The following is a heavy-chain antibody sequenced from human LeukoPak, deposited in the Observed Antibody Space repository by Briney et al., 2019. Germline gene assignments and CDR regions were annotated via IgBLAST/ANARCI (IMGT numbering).Heavy chain of an antibody. CDR1: GGSIHNYH. J-gene: IGHJ4*02. V-gene: IGHV4-59*01. CDR3: ARGGGVGASLFDY. D-gene: IGHD1-26*01. Sequence: PSETLSLTCSVSGGSIHNYHWSWIRQPPGRGLEWIGYIYYSGSPNYNPSLKSRVTISGDTSKNQFSLNLDSVSAADTAVYYCARGGGVGASLFDYWGQGILVTVSS. CDR2: IYYSGSP.